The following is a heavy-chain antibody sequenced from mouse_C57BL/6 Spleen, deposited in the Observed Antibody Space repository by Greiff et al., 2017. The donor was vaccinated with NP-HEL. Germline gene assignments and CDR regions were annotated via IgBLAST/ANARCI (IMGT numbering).Heavy chain of an antibody. D-gene: IGHD2-3*01. J-gene: IGHJ3*01. Sequence: QVQLQQSGPELVKPGASVKISCKASGYAFSSSWMNWVKQRPGKGLEWIGRIYPGDGDTNYNGKFKGKATLTADKSSSTAYMQLSSLTSEDSAVYFCARGGYDGYSWFAYWGQGTLVTVYA. CDR2: IYPGDGDT. V-gene: IGHV1-82*01. CDR1: GYAFSSSW. CDR3: ARGGYDGYSWFAY.